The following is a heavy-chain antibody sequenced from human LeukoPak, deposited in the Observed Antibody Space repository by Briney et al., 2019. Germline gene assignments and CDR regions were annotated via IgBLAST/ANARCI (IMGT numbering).Heavy chain of an antibody. J-gene: IGHJ4*02. CDR1: GGSTSGYY. CDR2: VYDTGAT. D-gene: IGHD3-22*01. Sequence: SEALSLTCTVSGGSTSGYYWSWIRQPPGKRLEWIGYVYDTGATNYNPSLKSRVSISLDTSKNRFSLNLNFVTAADTAVYYCASPRSGYRYTFDYWGQGALVTVSS. V-gene: IGHV4-59*08. CDR3: ASPRSGYRYTFDY.